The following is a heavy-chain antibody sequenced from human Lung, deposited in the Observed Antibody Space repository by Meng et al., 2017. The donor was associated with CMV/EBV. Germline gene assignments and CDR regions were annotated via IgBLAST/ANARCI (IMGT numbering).Heavy chain of an antibody. D-gene: IGHD1-1*01. Sequence: GGSLRLXCAASGFTFSSYSMNWVRQAPGKGLEWVANIKQDGSEKHYADSVKGRFTISRDNSKNTLFLQMNRLRAEDTAVYYCARGYQLFNYFDYWGQGRLVTVSS. CDR2: IKQDGSEK. J-gene: IGHJ4*02. CDR1: GFTFSSYS. CDR3: ARGYQLFNYFDY. V-gene: IGHV3-7*01.